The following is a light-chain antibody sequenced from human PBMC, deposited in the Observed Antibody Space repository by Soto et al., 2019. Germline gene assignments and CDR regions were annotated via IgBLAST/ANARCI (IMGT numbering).Light chain of an antibody. Sequence: EILFTQSPATLSLSPGERATLSCRASQSVSSSYLAWYQQKPGQAPRLLIYGASSRATGIPDRFSGSGSGTDFTLTISRLEPEDFAVYYCQHYGNTPPSVTFGPGTKVDI. V-gene: IGKV3-20*01. CDR2: GAS. J-gene: IGKJ3*01. CDR3: QHYGNTPPSVT. CDR1: QSVSSSY.